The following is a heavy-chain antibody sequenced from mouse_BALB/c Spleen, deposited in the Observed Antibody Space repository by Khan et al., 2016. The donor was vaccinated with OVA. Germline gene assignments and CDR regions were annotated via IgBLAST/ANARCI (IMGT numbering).Heavy chain of an antibody. CDR1: GFTFSTYG. CDR3: TRLAYYYDSEGFAY. D-gene: IGHD1-1*01. CDR2: VSTGGSYT. V-gene: IGHV5-6*01. J-gene: IGHJ3*01. Sequence: EVQVVESGGDLVKPGGSLKLSCAASGFTFSTYGMSWVSQTPDKRLEWVATVSTGGSYTYYPDSVKGRFTISRDNAKNTLYLQLSGLKSEDTAMFDCTRLAYYYDSEGFAYWGQGTLVTVSA.